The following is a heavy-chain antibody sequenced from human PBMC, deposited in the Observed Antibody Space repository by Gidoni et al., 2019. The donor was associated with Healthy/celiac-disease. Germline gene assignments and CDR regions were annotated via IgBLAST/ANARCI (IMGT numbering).Heavy chain of an antibody. D-gene: IGHD2-2*01. CDR1: GFPFRGSW. CDR3: ARERIFSGDIVVVPAADEYYYYGMDV. J-gene: IGHJ6*02. V-gene: IGHV3-7*01. Sequence: EVQLVESGGGLVQPGGSLRLSCAASGFPFRGSWMSLVLLAPGKGLEWVANRKQDGSEKYYVDSVKGRFTISRDNAKNSLYLQMNSLRAEDTAVYYCARERIFSGDIVVVPAADEYYYYGMDVWGQGTTVTVSS. CDR2: RKQDGSEK.